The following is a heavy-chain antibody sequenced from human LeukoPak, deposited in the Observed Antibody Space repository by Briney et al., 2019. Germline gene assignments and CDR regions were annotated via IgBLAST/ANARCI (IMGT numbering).Heavy chain of an antibody. CDR3: ARYYDIIKGEIWFDP. J-gene: IGHJ5*02. Sequence: GASVKVSCKASGYTFTSHGINWVRQAPGQGLEWMGWMNPDSGNTGYAQKFQGRVTFTRDTSTSTAYMELSSLRSEDTAVYYCARYYDIIKGEIWFDPWGQGTLVTVSS. D-gene: IGHD3-22*01. CDR1: GYTFTSHG. V-gene: IGHV1-8*03. CDR2: MNPDSGNT.